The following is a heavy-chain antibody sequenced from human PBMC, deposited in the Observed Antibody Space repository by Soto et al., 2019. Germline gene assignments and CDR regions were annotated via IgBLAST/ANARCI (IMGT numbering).Heavy chain of an antibody. Sequence: SETLSLTCTVSGGSINTYYWSWIRQPPGKGLEWIGNVYYNGNTFYTPSLKSRLTISVDTSNNQFSLRLKSVTAADTALYYCARLSGTYNDRYFDFWGQGVLVTVSS. V-gene: IGHV4-59*04. CDR1: GGSINTYY. D-gene: IGHD1-26*01. CDR2: VYYNGNT. CDR3: ARLSGTYNDRYFDF. J-gene: IGHJ4*02.